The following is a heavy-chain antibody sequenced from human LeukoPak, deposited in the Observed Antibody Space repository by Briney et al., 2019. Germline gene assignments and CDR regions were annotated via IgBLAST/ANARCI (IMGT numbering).Heavy chain of an antibody. V-gene: IGHV3-23*01. Sequence: GGSLRLSCAASGFTFSNYAMSWVRQAPGKGLEWVSSVSSTGGTTYYADSVKGRFTISRDNSKNMLYLQMNSLRAEDTAVYYCAKGSNWNYLYYFDYWGQGTLVTVSS. CDR2: VSSTGGTT. J-gene: IGHJ4*02. CDR3: AKGSNWNYLYYFDY. D-gene: IGHD1-7*01. CDR1: GFTFSNYA.